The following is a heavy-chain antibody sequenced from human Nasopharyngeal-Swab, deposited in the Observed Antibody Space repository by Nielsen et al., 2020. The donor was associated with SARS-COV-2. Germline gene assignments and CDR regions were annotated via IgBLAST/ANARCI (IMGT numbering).Heavy chain of an antibody. CDR2: IYPGDSDT. V-gene: IGHV5-51*01. Sequence: GESLKISCKGSGYNFTSYWIGWVRQMPGKGLEWMGIIYPGDSDTRYSPSFQGQVTISADKSISTAYLQWSSLKASDTAMYYCARPRATYSSGWYYFDYWGQGTLVTVSS. CDR1: GYNFTSYW. J-gene: IGHJ4*02. CDR3: ARPRATYSSGWYYFDY. D-gene: IGHD6-19*01.